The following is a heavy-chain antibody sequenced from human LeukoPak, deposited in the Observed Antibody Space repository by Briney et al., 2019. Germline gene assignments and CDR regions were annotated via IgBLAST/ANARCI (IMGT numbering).Heavy chain of an antibody. D-gene: IGHD5-12*01. V-gene: IGHV4-4*07. CDR1: GGSISSYY. Sequence: SETLSLTCTVSGGSISSYYWSWIRQPAGKGLEWIGRIYTSGSTNYNPSLKSRVTMSVDTSKNQFSLKLSSVTAADTAVYYCARDREVATSIYYYYGMDVWGQGTTVTVSS. CDR3: ARDREVATSIYYYYGMDV. J-gene: IGHJ6*02. CDR2: IYTSGST.